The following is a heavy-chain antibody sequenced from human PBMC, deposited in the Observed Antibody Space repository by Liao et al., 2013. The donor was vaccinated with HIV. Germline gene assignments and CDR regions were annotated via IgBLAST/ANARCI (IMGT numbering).Heavy chain of an antibody. V-gene: IGHV4-4*07. Sequence: QVQLQESGPGLVKPSETLSLTCTVSGDSISGYYWSWIRQPAGKGLEWIGRISNSGSTNYNPSLKSRVTMSVDTSKNHFSLKLSSVTAADTAVYYCARDAGAVAPGAFDIWGQGTMVTVSS. CDR1: GDSISGYY. CDR2: ISNSGST. D-gene: IGHD6-19*01. CDR3: ARDAGAVAPGAFDI. J-gene: IGHJ3*02.